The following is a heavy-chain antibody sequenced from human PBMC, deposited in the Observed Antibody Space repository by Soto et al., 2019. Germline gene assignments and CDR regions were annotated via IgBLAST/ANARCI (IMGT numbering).Heavy chain of an antibody. D-gene: IGHD3-10*01. Sequence: GGTLRLSFATSGVTVCDYAMNWVRKAPGKGLEWVGFIRSKAYGGTTEYAASVKGRFTISRDDSKSIAYLQMNSLKTEDAAGYYGTRDGPGRGWFDPWGQGTLVSVSS. CDR3: TRDGPGRGWFDP. V-gene: IGHV3-49*04. J-gene: IGHJ5*02. CDR2: IRSKAYGGTT. CDR1: GVTVCDYA.